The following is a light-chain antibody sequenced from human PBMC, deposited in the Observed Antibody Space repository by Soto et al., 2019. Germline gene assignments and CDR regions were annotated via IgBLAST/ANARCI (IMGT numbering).Light chain of an antibody. Sequence: EIVMTQSPATLSVSPGERATLSCRASQSVSSNLAWYQQKPGQAPRLLIYGASTRATGIPARFSGSGSGTEFTLTISSLQSEDFAVYYCQHYVTSSITFGQGTRLEIK. CDR2: GAS. CDR1: QSVSSN. J-gene: IGKJ5*01. V-gene: IGKV3-15*01. CDR3: QHYVTSSIT.